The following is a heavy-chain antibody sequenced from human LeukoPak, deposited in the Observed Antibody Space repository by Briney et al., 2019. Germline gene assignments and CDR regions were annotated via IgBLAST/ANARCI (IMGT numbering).Heavy chain of an antibody. Sequence: TGGSLRLSCAASGFTFSNYAMNWVRQAPGKGLEWVSALSDNDGRTFYADSVKGRFTISRDNSKNTLYLQMNSLRAEDTAIYYCAKNGKDNYDMFFDYWGQGTLVTVSS. CDR3: AKNGKDNYDMFFDY. J-gene: IGHJ4*02. D-gene: IGHD3-9*01. CDR1: GFTFSNYA. V-gene: IGHV3-23*01. CDR2: LSDNDGRT.